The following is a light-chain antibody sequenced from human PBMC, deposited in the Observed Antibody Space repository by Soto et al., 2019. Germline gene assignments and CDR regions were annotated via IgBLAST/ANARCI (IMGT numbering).Light chain of an antibody. Sequence: DIQMTQSPSFVSASVGDRVTIACRASQGISTWLAWYQQKPGKAPNLLIYDASSLESGVPSRFSGSGSGTECTLTISSLQPDDFATYYCQQYNTYSWTFGQGTKVDIK. CDR2: DAS. CDR1: QGISTW. J-gene: IGKJ1*01. CDR3: QQYNTYSWT. V-gene: IGKV1-5*01.